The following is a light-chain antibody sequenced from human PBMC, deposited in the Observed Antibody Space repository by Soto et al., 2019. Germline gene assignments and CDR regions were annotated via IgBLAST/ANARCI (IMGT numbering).Light chain of an antibody. J-gene: IGLJ2*01. CDR2: DVT. V-gene: IGLV2-11*01. CDR1: SSDVGGYNY. Sequence: QSARTQPRSVSGSPGQSVTISCTGTSSDVGGYNYVSWYQHHPGKAPKLMIYDVTKRPSGVPDRFSGSKSGNTASLTISGLQAEDEADYYCCSYAGSYTVVFGGGTKLTVL. CDR3: CSYAGSYTVV.